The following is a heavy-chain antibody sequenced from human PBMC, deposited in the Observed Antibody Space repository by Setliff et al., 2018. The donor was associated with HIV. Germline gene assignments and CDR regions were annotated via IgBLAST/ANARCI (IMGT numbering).Heavy chain of an antibody. D-gene: IGHD4-17*01. V-gene: IGHV4-61*02. CDR1: GGSISSNSYY. CDR3: ARAAAGNTGPFDL. Sequence: PSETLSLTCTVSGGSISSNSYYWSWIRQPAGKGLEWIGRVSSRGDTNYNPSLKSRVTMSVDTSKNQFSLKLTSVTASDTAVYYCARAAAGNTGPFDLWGQGSPVTVSS. CDR2: VSSRGDT. J-gene: IGHJ4*02.